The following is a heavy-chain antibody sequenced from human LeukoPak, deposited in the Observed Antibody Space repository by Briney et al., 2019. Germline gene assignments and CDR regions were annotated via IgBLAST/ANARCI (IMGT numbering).Heavy chain of an antibody. CDR3: ARASYGSGSYRR. D-gene: IGHD3-10*01. CDR2: INHSGST. Sequence: SETPSLTCAVYGGSFSGYYWSWIRQPPGKGLEWIEEINHSGSTNYNPSLKSRVTISVDTSKNQFSLKLSSVTAADTAVYYCARASYGSGSYRRWGQGTLVTVSS. V-gene: IGHV4-34*01. J-gene: IGHJ4*02. CDR1: GGSFSGYY.